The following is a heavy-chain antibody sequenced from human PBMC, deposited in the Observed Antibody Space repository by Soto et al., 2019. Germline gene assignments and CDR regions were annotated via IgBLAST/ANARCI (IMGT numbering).Heavy chain of an antibody. V-gene: IGHV3-23*01. J-gene: IGHJ4*02. D-gene: IGHD3-10*01. Sequence: GGSLRLSCAASGFTFSSYAMSWVRQAPGKGLEWVSAISGSGGSTYYADSVKGRFTISIDNSKNTLYLQMNSLRAEETAVYYCAKPNSPVRVYDYWGQGTLVTVSS. CDR2: ISGSGGST. CDR3: AKPNSPVRVYDY. CDR1: GFTFSSYA.